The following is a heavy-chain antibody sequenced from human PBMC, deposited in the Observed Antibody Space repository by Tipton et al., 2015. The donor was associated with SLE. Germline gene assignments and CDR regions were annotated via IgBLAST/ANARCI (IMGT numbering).Heavy chain of an antibody. CDR2: VYHTGNT. D-gene: IGHD4-17*01. CDR3: ARGDYGDYGGYWYFDL. CDR1: TYSISNGHY. V-gene: IGHV4-38-2*02. J-gene: IGHJ2*01. Sequence: TLSLTCSVSTYSISNGHYWAWVRQPPGKGLEWIGTVYHTGNTYYNPSLKSRVTMSVDTSKNQFSLKLNSVTAADTAVYYCARGDYGDYGGYWYFDLWGRGTLVTVSS.